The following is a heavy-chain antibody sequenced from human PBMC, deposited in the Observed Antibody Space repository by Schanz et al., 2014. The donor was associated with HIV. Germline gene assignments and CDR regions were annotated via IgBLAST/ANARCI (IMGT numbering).Heavy chain of an antibody. V-gene: IGHV1-18*01. CDR1: GFTFISYG. D-gene: IGHD3-10*01. CDR2: ISAYNGNT. Sequence: QVQLVQSGAEVKKPGASVKVSCKASGFTFISYGISWVRQAPGQGLEWMGRISAYNGNTNYVQKFQGRVTMTTDTSTSTSYMELSSLRSEDTAVYYCATHYYSGAFEVWGQGTMVTVSS. J-gene: IGHJ3*01. CDR3: ATHYYSGAFEV.